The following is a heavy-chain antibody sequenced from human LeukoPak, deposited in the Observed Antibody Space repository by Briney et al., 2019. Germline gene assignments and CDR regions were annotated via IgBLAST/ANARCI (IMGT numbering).Heavy chain of an antibody. V-gene: IGHV3-21*01. D-gene: IGHD3-16*01. CDR3: AREAGPYTGFDY. CDR2: ISSSSSYI. J-gene: IGHJ4*02. CDR1: GFTFGSYS. Sequence: GGSLRLSCAASGFTFGSYSMNWVRQAPGKGLEWVSSISSSSSYIYYADSVKGRFTISRDNAKNSLYLQMNSLRAEDTAVYYCAREAGPYTGFDYWGQGTLVTVSS.